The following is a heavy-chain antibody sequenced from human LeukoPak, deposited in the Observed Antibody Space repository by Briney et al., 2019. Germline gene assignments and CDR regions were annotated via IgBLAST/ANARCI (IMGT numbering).Heavy chain of an antibody. D-gene: IGHD2-2*01. Sequence: SQTLSLTCTVSGVSINSDAYFWSWIRQPPGKGLEWIGYIYHSGNTYYNPSLKSRVIISLDTSKNQFSLKLSSVTAADTAVYYCARGDVVVPAPYYFDYWGQGTLVTVSS. CDR3: ARGDVVVPAPYYFDY. CDR1: GVSINSDAYF. J-gene: IGHJ4*02. CDR2: IYHSGNT. V-gene: IGHV4-30-2*01.